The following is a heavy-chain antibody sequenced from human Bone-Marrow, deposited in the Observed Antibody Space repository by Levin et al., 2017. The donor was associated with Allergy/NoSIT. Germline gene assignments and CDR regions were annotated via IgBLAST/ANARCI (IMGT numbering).Heavy chain of an antibody. Sequence: LSLTCAASGFTFRNYGLHWVRQAPGKGLEWVAVIWYDGGNKYYVDSVKGRFTISRDNSNNTLYLQMNSLRAEDTAMYFCARDKGAGARMDVWGQGTTVTISS. J-gene: IGHJ6*02. CDR1: GFTFRNYG. V-gene: IGHV3-33*01. CDR2: IWYDGGNK. CDR3: ARDKGAGARMDV. D-gene: IGHD1-26*01.